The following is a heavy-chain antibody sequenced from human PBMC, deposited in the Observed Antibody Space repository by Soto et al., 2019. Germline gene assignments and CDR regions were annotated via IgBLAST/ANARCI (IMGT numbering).Heavy chain of an antibody. V-gene: IGHV3-30-3*01. D-gene: IGHD1-7*01. Sequence: QVQLVESGGGVVQPGRSLRLSCAASGFTFSSYAMHWVRQAPGKGLEWVAVISYDGSNKYYADSVKGRFTISRDNSKNTLYLQMNSLRAEDTAVYYCARDDSAGYNWNYLGDPGGMDVWGQGTTVIVSS. CDR2: ISYDGSNK. CDR3: ARDDSAGYNWNYLGDPGGMDV. CDR1: GFTFSSYA. J-gene: IGHJ6*02.